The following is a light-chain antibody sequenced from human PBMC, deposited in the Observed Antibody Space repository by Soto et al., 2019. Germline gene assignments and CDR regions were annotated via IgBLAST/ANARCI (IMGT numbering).Light chain of an antibody. V-gene: IGKV3D-15*01. J-gene: IGKJ1*01. Sequence: EIVMTQSPATLSVSLGERATLSCRASQSVSSNLAWYQQKPGQAPRLLIYGASTRATGIPARFSGSGSGAEFILTISSLQSEDFAVYHCQQYNIWPWTFGQGTKVDIK. CDR1: QSVSSN. CDR3: QQYNIWPWT. CDR2: GAS.